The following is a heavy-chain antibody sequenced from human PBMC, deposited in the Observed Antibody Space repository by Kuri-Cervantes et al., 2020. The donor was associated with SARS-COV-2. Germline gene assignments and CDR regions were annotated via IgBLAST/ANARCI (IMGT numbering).Heavy chain of an antibody. J-gene: IGHJ6*03. D-gene: IGHD1-14*01. Sequence: GESLKISCVASGFTFSNYVIHWVRQAPGKGLEWVAVIWYDGENEYYAGSVKGRFTISGDNSKNTVSLHMNSLRAEDTAMYYCARGAANHYYMDVWGKGTTVTVSS. V-gene: IGHV3-33*08. CDR1: GFTFSNYV. CDR2: IWYDGENE. CDR3: ARGAANHYYMDV.